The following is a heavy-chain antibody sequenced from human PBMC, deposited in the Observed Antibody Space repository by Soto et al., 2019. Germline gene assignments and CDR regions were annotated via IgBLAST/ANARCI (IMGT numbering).Heavy chain of an antibody. Sequence: GSLRLSCAASGFTFSSYAMSGVRQAPGKGLEWVSAISGSGGSTYYADSVKGRFTISRDNSKNTLYLQMNSLRAEDTAVYYCAKDSSIYYYDSSGYSLLRDYWGQGTLVTVSS. V-gene: IGHV3-23*01. CDR2: ISGSGGST. CDR3: AKDSSIYYYDSSGYSLLRDY. J-gene: IGHJ4*02. D-gene: IGHD3-22*01. CDR1: GFTFSSYA.